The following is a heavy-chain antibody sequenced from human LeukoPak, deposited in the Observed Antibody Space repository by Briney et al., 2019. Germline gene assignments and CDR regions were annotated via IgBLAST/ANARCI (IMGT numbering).Heavy chain of an antibody. Sequence: GGSLRLSCEASGFSFSTYNMNWVRQAPGQRLEWISSITSSSRYVFYADSVRGRFTISRDNTKNSLYLQMNSLRAEDTAVYYCARVPSGSYPIDYWGQGTLVTVSS. V-gene: IGHV3-21*01. J-gene: IGHJ4*02. D-gene: IGHD1-26*01. CDR2: ITSSSRYV. CDR3: ARVPSGSYPIDY. CDR1: GFSFSTYN.